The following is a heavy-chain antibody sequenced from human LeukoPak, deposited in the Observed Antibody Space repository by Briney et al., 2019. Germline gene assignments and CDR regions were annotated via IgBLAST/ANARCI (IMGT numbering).Heavy chain of an antibody. J-gene: IGHJ5*02. CDR1: GYTFTGYY. D-gene: IGHD2-15*01. CDR2: INANSGGT. CDR3: ARDREGDCSGGSCYTPNWLDP. V-gene: IGHV1-2*02. Sequence: ASVKVSCKASGYTFTGYYMHWVRQAPGQGLEWMGWINANSGGTNYAQKFQGRVTMTRDTSISTAYMELSRLRSDDTAVYYCARDREGDCSGGSCYTPNWLDPWGQGTLVTVSS.